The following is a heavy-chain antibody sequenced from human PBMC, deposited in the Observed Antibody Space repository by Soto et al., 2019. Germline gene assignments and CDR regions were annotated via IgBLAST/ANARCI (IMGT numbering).Heavy chain of an antibody. J-gene: IGHJ4*02. CDR1: GFTFSSYS. V-gene: IGHV3-21*01. Sequence: GGSLRLSCAASGFTFSSYSMNWVRQAPGKGLEWVSSISSSSSYIYYADSVKDRFTISRDNAKNSLYLQMDSLRAEDTAVYYCARARIAVAGTHYFDYWGQGTLVTVSS. CDR3: ARARIAVAGTHYFDY. D-gene: IGHD6-19*01. CDR2: ISSSSSYI.